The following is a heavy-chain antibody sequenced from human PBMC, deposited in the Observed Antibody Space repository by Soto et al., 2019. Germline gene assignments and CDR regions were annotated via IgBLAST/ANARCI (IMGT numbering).Heavy chain of an antibody. J-gene: IGHJ3*02. D-gene: IGHD1-7*01. CDR1: GFTFSSYS. Sequence: GGSLRLSCAASGFTFSSYSMNWVRQAPGKGLEWVSSISSSSSYIYYADSVKGRFTISTDNAKNSLYLQMNSLRAEDTAVYYCATSRGRSDAFDIWGQGTMVTVSS. CDR2: ISSSSSYI. CDR3: ATSRGRSDAFDI. V-gene: IGHV3-21*01.